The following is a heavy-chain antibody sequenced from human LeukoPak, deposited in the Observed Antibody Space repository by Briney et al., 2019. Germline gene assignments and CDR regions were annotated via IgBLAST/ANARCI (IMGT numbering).Heavy chain of an antibody. CDR3: ARARYYYDSSGGSFDY. Sequence: SQTLSLTCTVSGGSISSGDYYWSWIRHPPGKGLEWIGYIYYSGSTYYNPSLKSRVTISVDTSKNQFSLKLSSVTAVDTAVYYCARARYYYDSSGGSFDYWGQGTLVTVSS. J-gene: IGHJ4*02. D-gene: IGHD3-22*01. CDR2: IYYSGST. V-gene: IGHV4-30-4*01. CDR1: GGSISSGDYY.